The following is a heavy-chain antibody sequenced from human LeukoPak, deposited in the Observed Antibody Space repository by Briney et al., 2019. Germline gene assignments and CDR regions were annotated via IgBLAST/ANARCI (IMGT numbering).Heavy chain of an antibody. CDR3: ARCGSHFPLCFDP. V-gene: IGHV4-38-2*02. CDR1: GYPISSGYY. CDR2: IYHSGST. Sequence: SETLSLTCTVSGYPISSGYYWGWIRQPPGRGLERIGSIYHSGSTYYNPSLKSRVTISVDTSKNQFSLKLSSVTAADTAVYYCARCGSHFPLCFDPWGQGTLVTVSS. J-gene: IGHJ5*02. D-gene: IGHD1-26*01.